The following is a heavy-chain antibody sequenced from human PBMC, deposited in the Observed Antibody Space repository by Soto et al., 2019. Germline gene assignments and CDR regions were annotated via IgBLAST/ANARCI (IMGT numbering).Heavy chain of an antibody. Sequence: EVQRLQPGGGLIQPGGSLRLACAASGFGLGSDAMRWVRQAPGKGLEWVSSISDNADNTNYAHGAKGRVTITSDDCKNTLNLQMTSLGSADTVIYHCVKDCMGDNCQGGGCLGRWGQGTQVTESS. J-gene: IGHJ4*02. D-gene: IGHD2-15*01. V-gene: IGHV3-23*01. CDR1: GFGLGSDA. CDR2: ISDNADNT. CDR3: VKDCMGDNCQGGGCLGR.